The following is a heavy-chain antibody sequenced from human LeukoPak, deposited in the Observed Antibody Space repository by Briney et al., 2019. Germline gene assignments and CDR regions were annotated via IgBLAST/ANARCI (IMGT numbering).Heavy chain of an antibody. V-gene: IGHV3-30-3*01. CDR1: GFTFRRYS. J-gene: IGHJ4*02. Sequence: GGSLRLSCAASGFTFRRYSMHWVRQAPGKGLEWVAVISYDGSNEYYADSVRGRFTISRDNSRNTLHLQMNSLRVEDTAIYYCARAPVGWLRPLDYWGQGTLVTVSS. CDR2: ISYDGSNE. D-gene: IGHD5-12*01. CDR3: ARAPVGWLRPLDY.